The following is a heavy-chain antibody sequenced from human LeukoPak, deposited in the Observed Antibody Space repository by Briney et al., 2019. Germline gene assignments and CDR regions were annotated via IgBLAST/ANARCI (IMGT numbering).Heavy chain of an antibody. CDR2: IWYDGSNK. Sequence: GGSLRLSCAASGFTFSSYGMHWVRQAPGKGREWVAVIWYDGSNKYYADSVKGRFTISRDNSKHTLYLQMNSLRAEDTAVYYCARDVGDSSGYLSYWGQGTLVTVSS. CDR3: ARDVGDSSGYLSY. CDR1: GFTFSSYG. J-gene: IGHJ4*02. D-gene: IGHD3-22*01. V-gene: IGHV3-33*01.